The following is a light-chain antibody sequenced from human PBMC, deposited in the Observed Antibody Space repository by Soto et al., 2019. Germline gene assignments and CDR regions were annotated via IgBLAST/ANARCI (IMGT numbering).Light chain of an antibody. Sequence: DIRVTLSPAAMSASVGDRVTITCRASQGINNYLAWFQQKPGKAPQYLIQAASILQSGVPSRFSGSGSGTEFILTINNLQPEDFASYFCLQVYSFPRTFGLGTKVDIK. V-gene: IGKV1-17*03. CDR3: LQVYSFPRT. CDR1: QGINNY. J-gene: IGKJ1*01. CDR2: AAS.